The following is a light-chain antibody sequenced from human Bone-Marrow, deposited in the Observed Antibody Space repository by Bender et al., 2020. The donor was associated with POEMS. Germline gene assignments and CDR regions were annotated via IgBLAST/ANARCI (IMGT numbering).Light chain of an antibody. V-gene: IGLV2-23*02. CDR2: EVN. Sequence: QSALTQPASVSGSPGQSITISCTGTSSDIGSFNLVSWYQQHPGKAPKLIIYEVNERPSGVSRRFSGSKSGNTASLTISGLQAEDEADYYCCSYAGRSTVVFGGGTKLTVL. CDR3: CSYAGRSTVV. J-gene: IGLJ2*01. CDR1: SSDIGSFNL.